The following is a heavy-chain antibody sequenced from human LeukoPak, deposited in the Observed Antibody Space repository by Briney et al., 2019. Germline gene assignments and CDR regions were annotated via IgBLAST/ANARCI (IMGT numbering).Heavy chain of an antibody. CDR2: ISYDGSNK. Sequence: GGSLRLSCAASGFTFSSYGMHWVRQAPGKGLEWVAVISYDGSNKYYADSVKGRFTISRDNAKNSLYLQMNSLRAEDTAVYYCASTTDIGYCSSTSCAFDYWGQGTLVTVSS. D-gene: IGHD2-2*03. J-gene: IGHJ4*02. CDR3: ASTTDIGYCSSTSCAFDY. V-gene: IGHV3-30*03. CDR1: GFTFSSYG.